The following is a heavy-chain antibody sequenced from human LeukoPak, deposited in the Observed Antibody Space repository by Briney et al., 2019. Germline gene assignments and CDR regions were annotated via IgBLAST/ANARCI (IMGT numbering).Heavy chain of an antibody. D-gene: IGHD1-26*01. J-gene: IGHJ6*02. CDR2: ISGGGGST. CDR3: ARSKRELLDYYYGMDV. V-gene: IGHV3-23*01. Sequence: GGSLRLSCAASGFTFSSYAMSWVRQAPGKGLEWVSAISGGGGSTYYADSVKGRFTISRDNSKNTLYLQMNSLRAEDTAVYYCARSKRELLDYYYGMDVWGQGTTVTVSS. CDR1: GFTFSSYA.